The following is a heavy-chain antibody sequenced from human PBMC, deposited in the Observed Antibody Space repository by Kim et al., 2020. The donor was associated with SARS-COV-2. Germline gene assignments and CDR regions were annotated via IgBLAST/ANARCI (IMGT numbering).Heavy chain of an antibody. CDR3: AKEGSSSWYYFDY. J-gene: IGHJ4*02. V-gene: IGHV3-9*01. D-gene: IGHD6-13*01. Sequence: GDAAAVRGRFTISRENDQNYLYLQVNILRAEDTSLYYCAKEGSSSWYYFDYWGQGTLVTVSS.